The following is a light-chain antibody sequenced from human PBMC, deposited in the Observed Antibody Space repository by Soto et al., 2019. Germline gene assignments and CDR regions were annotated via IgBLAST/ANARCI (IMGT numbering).Light chain of an antibody. J-gene: IGKJ5*01. Sequence: EIVLTQSPGTLSLSPGERGTLSCRASQSVSSSYLAWYQQKPGQAPRLLMYGTSTRATGTPDRFSGSGSGTDFTLTISSLEPEDVAVYYCQQYNNWPPFGQGTRLEIK. V-gene: IGKV3-20*01. CDR2: GTS. CDR3: QQYNNWPP. CDR1: QSVSSSY.